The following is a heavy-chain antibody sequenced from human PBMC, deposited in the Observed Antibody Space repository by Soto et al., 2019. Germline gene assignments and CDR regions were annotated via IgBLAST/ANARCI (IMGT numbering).Heavy chain of an antibody. Sequence: QVQLQESGPGLVKPSETLSLTCTVSGDSISSYNLAWIRQPPRKGLEWIGYFRSSGRTSYNPSLTSRVAISAEASTKRFSLRLCCVAAADRAVYYCVKQGIGVLHGLVDVWGQGTTVTVSS. D-gene: IGHD1-26*01. CDR2: FRSSGRT. CDR1: GDSISSYN. V-gene: IGHV4-59*08. J-gene: IGHJ6*02. CDR3: VKQGIGVLHGLVDV.